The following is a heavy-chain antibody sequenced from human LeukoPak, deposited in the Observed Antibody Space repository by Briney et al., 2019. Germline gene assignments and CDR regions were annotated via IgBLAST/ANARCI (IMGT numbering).Heavy chain of an antibody. J-gene: IGHJ4*02. CDR1: GGSISSYY. CDR2: IYYSGST. CDR3: ARSNFAYFDY. Sequence: SETLSLTCTVSGGSISSYYRSWIRQPPGKGLEWIGYIYYSGSTIYNPSLKSRVTISVDTSKNQFSLKLSSVTAADTAVYYCARSNFAYFDYWGQGTLVTVSS. V-gene: IGHV4-59*01. D-gene: IGHD1-1*01.